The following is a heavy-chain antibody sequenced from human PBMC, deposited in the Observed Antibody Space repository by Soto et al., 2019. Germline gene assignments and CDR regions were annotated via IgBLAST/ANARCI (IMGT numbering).Heavy chain of an antibody. J-gene: IGHJ5*02. D-gene: IGHD3-10*01. V-gene: IGHV3-33*01. Sequence: GGSLRLSCAASGFTFSSYGIHWVRQAPGKGLEWVAVIWYDGSNKYYADSVKGRFTISRDNSKNTLYLQMNSLRAEDTAVYYCARDLRGGELSPPWGQGTLVTVSS. CDR3: ARDLRGGELSPP. CDR1: GFTFSSYG. CDR2: IWYDGSNK.